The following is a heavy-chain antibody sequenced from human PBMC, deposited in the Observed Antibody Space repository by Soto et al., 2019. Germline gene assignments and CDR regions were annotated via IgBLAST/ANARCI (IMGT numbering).Heavy chain of an antibody. V-gene: IGHV4-59*01. CDR1: GGSITSYY. Sequence: SETLSLTCTVSGGSITSYYWSWIRQPPGKGLEWTGYIYYSGITNYNPSLKSRVTISVDTSKNQFSLKVTSVTAAETAVYYCARGGSWSDPWGQGTLVTVSS. J-gene: IGHJ5*02. CDR3: ARGGSWSDP. CDR2: IYYSGIT. D-gene: IGHD1-26*01.